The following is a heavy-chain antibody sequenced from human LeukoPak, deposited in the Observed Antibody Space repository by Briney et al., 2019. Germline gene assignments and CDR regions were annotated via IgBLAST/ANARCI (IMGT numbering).Heavy chain of an antibody. CDR3: ARQTGSGLFTLP. J-gene: IGHJ4*02. Sequence: SETLSLTCAVYGGSFSGYYWSWIRQPPGKGLEWIGEINHSGSTNYNASVKSRVTISIDSSKNQFSLMLSSVTAADTAVYYCARQTGSGLFTLPGGQGTLVTVSS. V-gene: IGHV4-34*01. D-gene: IGHD3/OR15-3a*01. CDR2: INHSGST. CDR1: GGSFSGYY.